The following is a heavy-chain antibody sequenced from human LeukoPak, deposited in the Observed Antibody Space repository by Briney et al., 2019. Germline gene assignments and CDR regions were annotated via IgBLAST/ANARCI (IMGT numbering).Heavy chain of an antibody. CDR1: GGTFSSYT. Sequence: WVKVSCKASGGTFSSYTFSWVRQAPGQGLEWMGGIIPIFGTANYAQKFQGRVTITADESTSTAYMELSSLRSEDTAVYYCARALGVGELEITQRRGGYYYYMDVWGKGTTVTISS. D-gene: IGHD1-26*01. J-gene: IGHJ6*03. V-gene: IGHV1-69*01. CDR3: ARALGVGELEITQRRGGYYYYMDV. CDR2: IIPIFGTA.